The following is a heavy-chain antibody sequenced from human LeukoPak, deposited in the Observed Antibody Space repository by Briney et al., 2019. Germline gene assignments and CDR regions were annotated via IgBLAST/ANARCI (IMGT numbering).Heavy chain of an antibody. V-gene: IGHV3-23*01. Sequence: PGGSLRLSCAASGFTFSSSAMSWVRQAPGKGLEWVSAISGSSGSTYYADSVKGRFTISRDNSKNTLYLQMNSLRAEDTAVYYCAKDLHCSSTNCYPDYWGQGTLVTVSS. J-gene: IGHJ4*02. CDR3: AKDLHCSSTNCYPDY. CDR2: ISGSSGST. D-gene: IGHD2-2*01. CDR1: GFTFSSSA.